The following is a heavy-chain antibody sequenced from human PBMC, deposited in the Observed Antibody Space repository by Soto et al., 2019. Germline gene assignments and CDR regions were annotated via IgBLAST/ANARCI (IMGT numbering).Heavy chain of an antibody. CDR1: GGTFSSYA. CDR2: IIPIFGTA. J-gene: IGHJ6*02. D-gene: IGHD2-2*02. V-gene: IGHV1-69*13. Sequence: SVKVSCKASGGTFSSYAISWVRQAPGQGLEWMGGIIPIFGTANYAQKFQGRVTITADESTSTAYMELSSLRSEDTAVYYCARDYRRYCSSTSCYTPYYYYGMDVWGQGTTVTVSS. CDR3: ARDYRRYCSSTSCYTPYYYYGMDV.